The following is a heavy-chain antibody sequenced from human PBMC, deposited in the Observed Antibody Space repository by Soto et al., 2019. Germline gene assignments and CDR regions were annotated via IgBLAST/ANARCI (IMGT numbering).Heavy chain of an antibody. CDR3: ARDDSSGYYYFDY. Sequence: TLSLTCTLSGGSISRGGYYWSWIRQHPGKGLEWIGYIYYSGSTYYNPSLKSRVTISVDTSKNQFSLKLSSVTAADTAVYYCARDDSSGYYYFDYWGQGTLVTVSS. D-gene: IGHD3-22*01. V-gene: IGHV4-31*03. CDR2: IYYSGST. J-gene: IGHJ4*02. CDR1: GGSISRGGYY.